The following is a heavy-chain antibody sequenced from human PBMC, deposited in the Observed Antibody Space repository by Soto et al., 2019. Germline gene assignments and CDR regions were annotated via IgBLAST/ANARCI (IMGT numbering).Heavy chain of an antibody. CDR2: ISPGDSDT. CDR3: ARDYCSGTTCYEFGN. Sequence: VESLKISWKGSGYSFNSYWIGWVRQMPGKGLEWMGIISPGDSDTSCSPSFHGQVTISADKSIITAYLPWSSLKALDSAMYYCARDYCSGTTCYEFGNWGQGTQCTVSS. J-gene: IGHJ4*02. D-gene: IGHD2-2*01. CDR1: GYSFNSYW. V-gene: IGHV5-51*01.